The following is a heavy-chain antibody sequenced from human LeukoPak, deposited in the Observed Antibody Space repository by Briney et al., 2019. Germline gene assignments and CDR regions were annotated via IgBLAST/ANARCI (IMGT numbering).Heavy chain of an antibody. CDR1: GGSISSGDYY. J-gene: IGHJ6*02. CDR3: ARAAVAYGMDV. V-gene: IGHV4-30-4*01. CDR2: IYYSGST. Sequence: SEPLSLTCTVSGGSISSGDYYWSWIRQPPGKGLEWIGYIYYSGSTYYNPSLKSRVTISVDTSKNQFSLKLSSVTAADTAVYYWARAAVAYGMDVWGQGTTVNVSS. D-gene: IGHD6-19*01.